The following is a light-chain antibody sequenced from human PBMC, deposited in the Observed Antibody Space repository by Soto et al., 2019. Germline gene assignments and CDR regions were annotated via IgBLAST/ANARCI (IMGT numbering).Light chain of an antibody. J-gene: IGKJ1*01. Sequence: EIVLTQSPGTLSLSPGERATLSCRASQSVRDRYLAWYQQKTGQAPSLLIYDTSTRATGVPDRFSGSGSGKDFALTISRVEPEDFAIYFCQQYGSSPGTFGQGTKVEI. CDR2: DTS. CDR3: QQYGSSPGT. CDR1: QSVRDRY. V-gene: IGKV3-20*01.